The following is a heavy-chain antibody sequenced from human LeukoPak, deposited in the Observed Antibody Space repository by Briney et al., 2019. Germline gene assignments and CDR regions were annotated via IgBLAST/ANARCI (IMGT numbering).Heavy chain of an antibody. V-gene: IGHV3-7*05. CDR2: RNLDGSEL. D-gene: IGHD3-22*01. Sequence: VRSLRLSCAASGFTLSRYCLTWGREAPWKRLQWGAHRNLDGSELYYVDSVKGRFTISRDNAKNSAYLQMNSLRAEDTAVYFCAMTYHYDSGGYYRVFDYWGQGTLVTVSS. CDR3: AMTYHYDSGGYYRVFDY. J-gene: IGHJ4*02. CDR1: GFTLSRYC.